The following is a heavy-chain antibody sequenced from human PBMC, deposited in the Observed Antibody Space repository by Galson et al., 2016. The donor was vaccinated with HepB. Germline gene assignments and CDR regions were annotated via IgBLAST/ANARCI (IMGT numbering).Heavy chain of an antibody. D-gene: IGHD3-10*01. V-gene: IGHV1-69*06. Sequence: KASGGTFSSSAISWVRQAPGQGLEWMGGIIPIFGTSNYAQKFQGRVTITADKSTSTAYMELSSLRSEDTALYYCTREEMYYGSGSYYNPGGYWGQGTLVTVSS. CDR2: IIPIFGTS. J-gene: IGHJ4*02. CDR3: TREEMYYGSGSYYNPGGY. CDR1: GGTFSSSA.